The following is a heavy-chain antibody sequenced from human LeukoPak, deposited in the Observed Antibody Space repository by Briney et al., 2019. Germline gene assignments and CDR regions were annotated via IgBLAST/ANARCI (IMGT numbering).Heavy chain of an antibody. V-gene: IGHV1-8*01. CDR2: LNSNSGNT. D-gene: IGHD3-10*01. Sequence: GASVKVSCKASGYTFTSYDINWVRQATGQGLEWMGWLNSNSGNTGYAQKFQGRVTMTRNTSISTAYMELSSLRSEDTAVYYCATHRITMVRGVITPFDYWGQGTLVTVSS. CDR1: GYTFTSYD. CDR3: ATHRITMVRGVITPFDY. J-gene: IGHJ4*02.